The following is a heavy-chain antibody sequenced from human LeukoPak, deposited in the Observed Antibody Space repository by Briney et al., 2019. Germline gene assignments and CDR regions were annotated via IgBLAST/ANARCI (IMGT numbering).Heavy chain of an antibody. Sequence: ASVKVSCKASGYTFTGYYMHWVRQAPGQGLEWMGWINPNSGGTNYAQKFQGWVTMTRDTSISTAYMELSSLRSEDTAVYYCARVGVRGNNWFDPWGQGTLVTVSS. V-gene: IGHV1-2*04. CDR1: GYTFTGYY. D-gene: IGHD3-16*01. CDR2: INPNSGGT. J-gene: IGHJ5*02. CDR3: ARVGVRGNNWFDP.